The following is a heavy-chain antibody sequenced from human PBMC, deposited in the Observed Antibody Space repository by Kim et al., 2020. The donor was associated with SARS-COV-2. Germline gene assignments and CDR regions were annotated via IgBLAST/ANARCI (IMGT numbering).Heavy chain of an antibody. J-gene: IGHJ4*02. CDR3: ARVGSGPNGGRDYFGS. V-gene: IGHV3-23*01. D-gene: IGHD4-17*01. CDR1: GFTFSAYA. Sequence: GGSLRLSCAASGFTFSAYAMSWFRQAPGKGLEWVASLSGGGGTTYYADSVKGRFTISRDNSANMLFLQMNTLRAEDTAIYYCARVGSGPNGGRDYFGSWGQGTLVTVSP. CDR2: LSGGGGTT.